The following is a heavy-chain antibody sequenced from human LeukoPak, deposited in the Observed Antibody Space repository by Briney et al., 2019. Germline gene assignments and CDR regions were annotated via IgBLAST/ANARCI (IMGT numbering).Heavy chain of an antibody. Sequence: GGSLRLSCAASGFTFSSYWMSWVRQAPGKGLEWVSSISGSGTYMYYADSVKGRFTISRDNAKNSLYLQMNSLRAEDTAVYYCARTEVGCSGGSCYTLFDYWGQGTLVTVSS. CDR1: GFTFSSYW. CDR3: ARTEVGCSGGSCYTLFDY. J-gene: IGHJ4*02. CDR2: ISGSGTYM. V-gene: IGHV3-21*01. D-gene: IGHD2-15*01.